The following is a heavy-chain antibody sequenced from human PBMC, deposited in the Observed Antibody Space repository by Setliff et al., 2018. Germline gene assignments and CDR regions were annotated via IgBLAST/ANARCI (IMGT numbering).Heavy chain of an antibody. D-gene: IGHD1-26*01. J-gene: IGHJ4*02. CDR2: IAYDGINN. V-gene: IGHV3-30*07. CDR3: ARGPLVGTTEYYLDY. CDR1: GFTFKSYA. Sequence: GGSLRLSCDASGFTFKSYAMHWVRQAPGKGLEWVAVIAYDGINNYYGDSVKGRFTISRDNSRNTLYLQMNSLRAEDTAVYYCARGPLVGTTEYYLDYWGQGTLVTVSS.